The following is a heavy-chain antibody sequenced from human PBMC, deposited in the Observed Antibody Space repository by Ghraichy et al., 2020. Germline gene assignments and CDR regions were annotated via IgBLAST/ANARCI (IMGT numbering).Heavy chain of an antibody. CDR2: INHSGST. J-gene: IGHJ6*02. CDR1: GGSFSGYY. V-gene: IGHV4-34*01. CDR3: ARGSVVITSYYYYYYGMDV. D-gene: IGHD3-22*01. Sequence: SQILSLTCAVYGGSFSGYYWSWIRQPPGKGLEWIGEINHSGSTNYNPSLKSRVTISVDTSKNQFSLKLSSVTAADTAVYYCARGSVVITSYYYYYYGMDVWGQGTTVTVSS.